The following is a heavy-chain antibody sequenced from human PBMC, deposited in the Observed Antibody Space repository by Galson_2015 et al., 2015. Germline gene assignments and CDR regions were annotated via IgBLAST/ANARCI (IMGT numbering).Heavy chain of an antibody. CDR3: ARDLGVGATPNWFDP. CDR1: GFTFSSYG. V-gene: IGHV3-33*01. J-gene: IGHJ5*02. Sequence: SLRLSCAASGFTFSSYGMHWVRQAPGKGLEWVAVIWYDGSNKYYADSVKGRFTISRDNSKNTLYLQMNSLRAEDTAVYYCARDLGVGATPNWFDPWGQGTLVTVSS. D-gene: IGHD1-26*01. CDR2: IWYDGSNK.